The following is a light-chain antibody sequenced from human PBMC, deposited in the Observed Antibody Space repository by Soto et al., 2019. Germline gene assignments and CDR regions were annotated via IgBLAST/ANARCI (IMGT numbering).Light chain of an antibody. V-gene: IGKV3-15*01. CDR3: QQYNDWPPWT. J-gene: IGKJ1*01. CDR2: GAS. Sequence: EIVMTQSPATLSVSPGARATLSCRASQSVSTYLAWYQQKPGQAPRLLIYGASTRATGIPARFSGSGSGTEFSLTISSLQSEDFAVYYCQQYNDWPPWTFGQGTKVEFE. CDR1: QSVSTY.